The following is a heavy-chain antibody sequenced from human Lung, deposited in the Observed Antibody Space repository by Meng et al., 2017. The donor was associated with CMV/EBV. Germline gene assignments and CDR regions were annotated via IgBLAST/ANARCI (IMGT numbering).Heavy chain of an antibody. CDR3: ARDSSHGLRFLEWLGY. Sequence: SGFTFSSYTMHWVRQAPGKGLEWVGVISSDGSDKYYADSVKGRFTISRDNPKSTLYLQMNSLRPEDTAVYYCARDSSHGLRFLEWLGYWGQGTLVTVSS. CDR1: GFTFSSYT. D-gene: IGHD3-3*01. CDR2: ISSDGSDK. V-gene: IGHV3-30*04. J-gene: IGHJ4*02.